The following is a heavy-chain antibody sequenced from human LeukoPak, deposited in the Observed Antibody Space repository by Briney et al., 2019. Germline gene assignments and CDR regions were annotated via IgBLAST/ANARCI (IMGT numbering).Heavy chain of an antibody. J-gene: IGHJ4*02. CDR3: ARHFGDYYDSSGYLIDHFDY. D-gene: IGHD3-22*01. V-gene: IGHV4-39*01. CDR1: GGSISSSSYY. CDR2: IYYSGST. Sequence: SETLSLTCTVSGGSISSSSYYWGWIRQPPGKGLEWIGSIYYSGSTYYNPSLKSRVTISVDTSKNQFSLKLSSVTAADTAVYYCARHFGDYYDSSGYLIDHFDYWGQGTLVTVSS.